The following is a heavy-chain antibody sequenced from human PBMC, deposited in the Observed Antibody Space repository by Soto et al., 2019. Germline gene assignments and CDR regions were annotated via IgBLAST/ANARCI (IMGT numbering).Heavy chain of an antibody. Sequence: PSETLSLTCAVYGGSFSSYYWSWIRQPAGKGLEWIGRIYTSGSTNYNPSLKSRVTMSVDTSKNQFSLKLSSVTAADTAVYYCARSSARNYGDYVAFDIWGQGTMVTVSS. V-gene: IGHV4-59*10. CDR3: ARSSARNYGDYVAFDI. J-gene: IGHJ3*02. D-gene: IGHD4-17*01. CDR1: GGSFSSYY. CDR2: IYTSGST.